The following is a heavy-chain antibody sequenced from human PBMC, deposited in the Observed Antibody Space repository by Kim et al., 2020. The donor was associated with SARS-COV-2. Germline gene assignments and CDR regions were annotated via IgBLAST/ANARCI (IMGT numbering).Heavy chain of an antibody. CDR2: IGTAGDT. V-gene: IGHV3-13*04. J-gene: IGHJ6*02. Sequence: GVSLRLSCAASGFTFSSYDMHWVRQATGKGLEWVSAIGTAGDTYYPGSVKGRFTISRENAKNSLYLQMNSLRAGDTAVYYCARDFYDSSAHYYYGMDVWGQGPTVTVSS. D-gene: IGHD3-22*01. CDR1: GFTFSSYD. CDR3: ARDFYDSSAHYYYGMDV.